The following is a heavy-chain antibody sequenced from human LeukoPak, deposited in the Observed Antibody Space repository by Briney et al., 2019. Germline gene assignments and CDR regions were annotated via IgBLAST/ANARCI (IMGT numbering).Heavy chain of an antibody. CDR3: ARHAGDYLNWFDP. D-gene: IGHD4-17*01. Sequence: SETLSLTCTVSGGSISSGDYYWSWIRQPPGKGLEWIGYIYYSGSTYYNPSLKSRVTISVDTSKNQFSLKLSSVTAADTAVYYCARHAGDYLNWFDPWGQGTLVTVSS. CDR2: IYYSGST. J-gene: IGHJ5*02. V-gene: IGHV4-30-4*01. CDR1: GGSISSGDYY.